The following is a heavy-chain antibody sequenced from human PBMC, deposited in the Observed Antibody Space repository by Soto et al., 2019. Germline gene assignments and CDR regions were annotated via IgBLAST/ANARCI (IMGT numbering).Heavy chain of an antibody. J-gene: IGHJ6*02. CDR1: GFNFSSDV. D-gene: IGHD2-21*02. V-gene: IGHV3-23*01. CDR2: VTANGGST. Sequence: GGSLRLSCAASGFNFSSDVMNWVRQAPGKGLEWVSAVTANGGSTYSADSVKGRFTISRDNSKNTLFLQMNSLRAEDTAVYYCASLGVGDWANYYYYYGMDVWGQGTTVTVSS. CDR3: ASLGVGDWANYYYYYGMDV.